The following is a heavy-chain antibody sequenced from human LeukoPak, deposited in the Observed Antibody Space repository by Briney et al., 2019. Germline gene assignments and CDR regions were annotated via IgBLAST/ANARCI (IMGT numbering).Heavy chain of an antibody. CDR2: ISAYNGNT. CDR1: GYTFTSYG. Sequence: ASVKVSCKASGYTFTSYGISWVRQAPGQGLEWMGWISAYNGNTNYAQKLQGRVTMTTDTSTSTAYMELRSLRSDDTAVYYCARRGDYGDYPYYYGMDVWGQGTTVTVSS. J-gene: IGHJ6*02. CDR3: ARRGDYGDYPYYYGMDV. V-gene: IGHV1-18*01. D-gene: IGHD4-17*01.